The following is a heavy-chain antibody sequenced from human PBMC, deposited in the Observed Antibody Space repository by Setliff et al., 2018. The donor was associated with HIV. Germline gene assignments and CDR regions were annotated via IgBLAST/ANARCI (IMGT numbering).Heavy chain of an antibody. CDR3: ARGGGSPQRFAFDI. CDR2: IYYTGST. J-gene: IGHJ3*02. Sequence: SETLSLTCTVSGGSISSVGYYWSWIRQHPGKGLEWIGYIYYTGSTHDNPSLKSRVTISVDTSKNQLSLKLSSVTAADTAVYYCARGGGSPQRFAFDIWGQGTMVTVSS. D-gene: IGHD1-26*01. CDR1: GGSISSVGYY. V-gene: IGHV4-31*03.